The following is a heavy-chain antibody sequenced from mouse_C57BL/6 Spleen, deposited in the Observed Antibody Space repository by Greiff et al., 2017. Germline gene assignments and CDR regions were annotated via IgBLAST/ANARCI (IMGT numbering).Heavy chain of an antibody. D-gene: IGHD2-2*01. J-gene: IGHJ3*01. V-gene: IGHV1-15*01. CDR3: TSSYGYDSWFAY. CDR2: IDPETGGT. Sequence: VQGVESGAELVRPGASVTLSCKASGYTFTDYEMPWVKQTPVHGLEWIGAIDPETGGTAYNQKFKGKAILTADKSSSTAYIDLRSLTSDDSAVYYYTSSYGYDSWFAYWGHGTLVTVSA. CDR1: GYTFTDYE.